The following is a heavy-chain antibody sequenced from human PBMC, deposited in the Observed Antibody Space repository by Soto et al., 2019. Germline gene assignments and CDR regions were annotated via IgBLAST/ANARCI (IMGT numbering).Heavy chain of an antibody. D-gene: IGHD3-9*01. CDR2: ISGSGAST. V-gene: IGHV3-23*01. CDR1: GFTFSTYA. Sequence: GGSLRLSCADSGFTFSTYAMSWVRQGPGKGLEWVSLISGSGASTYYADSVKGRFTISRDNSKNTLYLQMSSLRAEDTALYYCAQAHYDTLTGGNYYYMDVWGKGTTVTVSS. J-gene: IGHJ6*03. CDR3: AQAHYDTLTGGNYYYMDV.